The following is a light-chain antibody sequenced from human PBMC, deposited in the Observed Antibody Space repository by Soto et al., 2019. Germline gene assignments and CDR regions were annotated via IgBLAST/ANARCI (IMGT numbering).Light chain of an antibody. V-gene: IGKV1-12*01. Sequence: DIPMTQSPSSVSASVGDRVTITCRASQGIGRWVAWYQQQPGKAPKILIYAASTSSLQSGVPSRFSGSGSGTDFTLTINSLQAEDFATYYCQQSDSFPWTFGQGTKVEIK. CDR3: QQSDSFPWT. J-gene: IGKJ1*01. CDR2: AASTS. CDR1: QGIGRW.